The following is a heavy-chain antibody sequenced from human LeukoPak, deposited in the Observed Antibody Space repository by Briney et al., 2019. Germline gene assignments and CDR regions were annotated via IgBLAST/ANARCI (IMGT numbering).Heavy chain of an antibody. CDR3: ARWDIRGTAHQFDY. Sequence: PGGSLRLSCAASGFSLSSHWMSWVRQAPGKGLEWVANINQDGSARYYVDSVKGRFTTSRDNAKNSMYLQMNSLRPEDTAVYYCARWDIRGTAHQFDYWGQGTLVTVSS. CDR1: GFSLSSHW. CDR2: INQDGSAR. D-gene: IGHD5-12*01. V-gene: IGHV3-7*01. J-gene: IGHJ4*02.